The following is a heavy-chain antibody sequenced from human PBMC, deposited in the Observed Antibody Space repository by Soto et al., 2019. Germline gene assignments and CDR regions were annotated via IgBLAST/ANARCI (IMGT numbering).Heavy chain of an antibody. CDR3: ANSSGIYPGSYYTGYYFDY. Sequence: GALRLSCAASGFTFSSYAMSWVRQAPGKGLEWVSTISGSGGSTHYADSVKGRFTISRDNSKNTLYLQMNSLRAEDTAVYYCANSSGIYPGSYYTGYYFDYWGHVTLVTVSS. CDR1: GFTFSSYA. CDR2: ISGSGGST. V-gene: IGHV3-23*01. D-gene: IGHD3-10*01. J-gene: IGHJ4*01.